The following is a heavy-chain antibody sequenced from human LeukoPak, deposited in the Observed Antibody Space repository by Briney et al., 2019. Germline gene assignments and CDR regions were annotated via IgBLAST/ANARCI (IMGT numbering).Heavy chain of an antibody. D-gene: IGHD2-2*01. CDR1: GGSISSYY. J-gene: IGHJ5*02. Sequence: PSETLSLTCTVSGGSISSYYWSWIRQPPGKGLEWIGEINHSGSTNYNPSLKSRVTISVDTSKNQFSLKLSSVTAADTAVYYCAAYQLLLYWFDPWGQGTLVTVSS. CDR2: INHSGST. V-gene: IGHV4-34*01. CDR3: AAYQLLLYWFDP.